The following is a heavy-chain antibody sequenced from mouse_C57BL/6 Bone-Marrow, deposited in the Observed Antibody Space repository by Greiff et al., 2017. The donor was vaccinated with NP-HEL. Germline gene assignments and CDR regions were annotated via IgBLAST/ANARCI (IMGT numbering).Heavy chain of an antibody. Sequence: EVQLHQSGPELVKPGASVKISCKASGYTFTDYYMNWVKQSHGKSLEWIGDINPNNGGTSYNQKFKGKATLTVDKSSSTAYMELRSLTSEDSAVYYCAREDYDYWYYFDYWGQGTTLTVSS. D-gene: IGHD2-4*01. J-gene: IGHJ2*01. CDR1: GYTFTDYY. CDR2: INPNNGGT. CDR3: AREDYDYWYYFDY. V-gene: IGHV1-26*01.